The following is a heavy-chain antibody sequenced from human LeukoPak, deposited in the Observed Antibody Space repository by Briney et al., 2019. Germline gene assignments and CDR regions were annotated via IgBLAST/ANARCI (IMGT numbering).Heavy chain of an antibody. V-gene: IGHV4-34*01. CDR2: INHSGST. D-gene: IGHD3-22*01. CDR1: GGSTSSYY. J-gene: IGHJ4*02. Sequence: SETLSLTCTVSGGSTSSYYWGWIRQPPGKGLEWIGEINHSGSTNYNPSLKSRVTISVDTSKNQFSLKLSSVTAADTAVYYCARAPYDSSGYYARFLDYWGQGTLVTVSS. CDR3: ARAPYDSSGYYARFLDY.